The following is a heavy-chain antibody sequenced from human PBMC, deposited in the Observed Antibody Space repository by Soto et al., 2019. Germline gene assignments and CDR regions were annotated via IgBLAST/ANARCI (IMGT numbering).Heavy chain of an antibody. CDR3: AKEVWSGPMDV. J-gene: IGHJ6*02. D-gene: IGHD3-3*01. CDR1: GFTFSSYG. CDR2: ISYDGSNK. Sequence: QVQLVESGGGVVQPGRSLRLSCAASGFTFSSYGMHWVRQAPGKGLEWVAVISYDGSNKNYADSVKGRFTISRDNSKNTQDLQMNSLRAEDTAGYYCAKEVWSGPMDVWGQGTTVTVAS. V-gene: IGHV3-30*18.